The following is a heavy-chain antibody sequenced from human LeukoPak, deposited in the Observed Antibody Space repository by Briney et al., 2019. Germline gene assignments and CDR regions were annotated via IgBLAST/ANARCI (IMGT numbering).Heavy chain of an antibody. CDR1: GSSISSYY. V-gene: IGHV4-4*09. CDR3: ARHSHTAMDYDY. J-gene: IGHJ4*02. CDR2: IYTSGST. Sequence: SETLSLTCTVSGSSISSYYWSWIRQPPGKGLEWIGYIYTSGSTNYNPSLKSRVTISVDTSKNQFSLKLSSVTAADTAVYYCARHSHTAMDYDYWGQGTLVTVSS. D-gene: IGHD5-18*01.